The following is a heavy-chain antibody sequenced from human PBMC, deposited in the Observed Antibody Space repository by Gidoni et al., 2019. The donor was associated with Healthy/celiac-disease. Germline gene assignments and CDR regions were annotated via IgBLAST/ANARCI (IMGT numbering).Heavy chain of an antibody. CDR1: GFTFSSYG. Sequence: QVQLVESGGGVVQPGRSLRLSCAASGFTFSSYGMHWVRQAPGKGLEWVAVIWYDGSNKYYADSVKGRFTISRDNSKNTLYLQMNSLRAEDTAVYYCARFLGRYSSGYYLDYWGQGTLVTVSS. CDR2: IWYDGSNK. CDR3: ARFLGRYSSGYYLDY. J-gene: IGHJ4*02. V-gene: IGHV3-33*01. D-gene: IGHD3-22*01.